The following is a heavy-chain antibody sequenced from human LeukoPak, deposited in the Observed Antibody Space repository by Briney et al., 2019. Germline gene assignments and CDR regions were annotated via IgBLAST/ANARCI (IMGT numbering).Heavy chain of an antibody. D-gene: IGHD2-2*01. Sequence: SVKVSFKASGGTFSSYAISWVRQAPGQGLEWMGGIIPIFGTANYAQKFQGRVTITADESTSTAYMELSSLRSEDTAVYYCAVGYCSSTSCYEDAYGMDVWGQGTTVTVSS. CDR3: AVGYCSSTSCYEDAYGMDV. J-gene: IGHJ6*02. V-gene: IGHV1-69*13. CDR2: IIPIFGTA. CDR1: GGTFSSYA.